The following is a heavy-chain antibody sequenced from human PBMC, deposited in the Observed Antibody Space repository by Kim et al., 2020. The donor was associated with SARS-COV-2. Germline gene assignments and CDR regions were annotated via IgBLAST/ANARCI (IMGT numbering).Heavy chain of an antibody. D-gene: IGHD3-9*01. J-gene: IGHJ3*02. Sequence: GESLKISCKGSGYSFSSYWIGWVRQMPGKGLEWMGMIYPDDSDTRYSPSFQGQATISADRSISTAYLQWSSLKASDTAMYYCARPSQYYERLTGSYIGFSAFHIWGQGTMVTVSS. CDR2: IYPDDSDT. CDR1: GYSFSSYW. V-gene: IGHV5-51*01. CDR3: ARPSQYYERLTGSYIGFSAFHI.